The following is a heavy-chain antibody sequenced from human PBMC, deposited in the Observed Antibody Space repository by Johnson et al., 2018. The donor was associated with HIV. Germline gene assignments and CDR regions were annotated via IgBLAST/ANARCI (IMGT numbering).Heavy chain of an antibody. CDR1: GFTFSSYD. CDR2: IGAAGDT. V-gene: IGHV3-13*01. CDR3: ARAHDYGCLSI. Sequence: VQLVESGGGVVQPGRSLRLSCAASGFTFSSYDMHWVRQATGKGLEWVSAIGAAGDTYYPGSVKGRFTISRENAKNSLYLQMNSLRAGDTGVYYCARAHDYGCLSIWGQGTMVTVSS. J-gene: IGHJ3*02. D-gene: IGHD4-17*01.